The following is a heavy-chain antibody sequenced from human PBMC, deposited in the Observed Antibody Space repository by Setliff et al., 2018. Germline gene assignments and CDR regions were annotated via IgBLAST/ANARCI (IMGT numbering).Heavy chain of an antibody. CDR3: ARGFDVCGGGACYTDGPYYFDY. J-gene: IGHJ4*02. D-gene: IGHD2-21*02. Sequence: SETLSLTCAVYGESFSGHYWSWSRQPPGKGLEWIGEINHSGSTNYNPSLKSRVTISVDTSKNQLSLKLSSVAAADTAVYYCARGFDVCGGGACYTDGPYYFDYWGLGTLVTVSS. V-gene: IGHV4-34*01. CDR1: GESFSGHY. CDR2: INHSGST.